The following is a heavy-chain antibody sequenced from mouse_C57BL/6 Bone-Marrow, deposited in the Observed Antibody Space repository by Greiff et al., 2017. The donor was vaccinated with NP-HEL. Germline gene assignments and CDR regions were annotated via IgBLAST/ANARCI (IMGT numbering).Heavy chain of an antibody. CDR1: GYSITSDY. D-gene: IGHD1-1*01. Sequence: EVKLEESGPGLAKPSQTLSLTCSVTGYSITSDYWNWIRKFPGNKLEYMGYISYSGSTYYNPSLKSRISITRDTSKNQYYLQLNSVTTEDTATYYCARTRIYYYGSGYFDVWGTGTTVTVSS. CDR2: ISYSGST. V-gene: IGHV3-8*01. J-gene: IGHJ1*03. CDR3: ARTRIYYYGSGYFDV.